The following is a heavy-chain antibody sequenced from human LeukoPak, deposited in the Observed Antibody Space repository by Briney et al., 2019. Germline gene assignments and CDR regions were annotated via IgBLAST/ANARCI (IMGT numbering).Heavy chain of an antibody. CDR1: GSSFTSYW. CDR3: ARRGYDSSGYRDAFDI. CDR2: IYPGDSDT. D-gene: IGHD3-22*01. Sequence: GESLKISCQGSGSSFTSYWIGWVRQLPGKGLEWMGIIYPGDSDTTYSPSFQGQVTISADKSISTAYLQWSSLKASDTAMYYCARRGYDSSGYRDAFDIWGQGTMVTVSS. V-gene: IGHV5-51*01. J-gene: IGHJ3*02.